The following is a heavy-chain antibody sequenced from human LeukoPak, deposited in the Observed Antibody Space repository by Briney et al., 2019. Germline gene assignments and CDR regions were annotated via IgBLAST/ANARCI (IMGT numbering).Heavy chain of an antibody. CDR3: AREEKQQLAQGYYFDY. CDR1: GGSSSGYY. CDR2: INHSGST. Sequence: SETLSLTCAVYGGSSSGYYWSWIRQPPGKGLEWIGEINHSGSTNYNPSLKSRVTISVDTSKNQFSLKLSSVTAADTAVYYCAREEKQQLAQGYYFDYWGQGTLVTVSS. D-gene: IGHD6-13*01. J-gene: IGHJ4*02. V-gene: IGHV4-34*01.